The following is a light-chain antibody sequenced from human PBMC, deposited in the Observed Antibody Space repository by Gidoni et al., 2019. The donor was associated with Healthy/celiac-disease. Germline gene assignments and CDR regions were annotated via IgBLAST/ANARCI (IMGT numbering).Light chain of an antibody. CDR2: AAS. V-gene: IGKV1-39*01. J-gene: IGKJ1*01. CDR3: QQSYSTHWT. Sequence: DIQMTQSPSSLSASVGDRVTITCRASQSISSYLNWYQQKPGKAPKLLIYAASSLQSGVPSRFSGSESGTDFTLTISSLQPEDFATYYCQQSYSTHWTFGQGTKVEIK. CDR1: QSISSY.